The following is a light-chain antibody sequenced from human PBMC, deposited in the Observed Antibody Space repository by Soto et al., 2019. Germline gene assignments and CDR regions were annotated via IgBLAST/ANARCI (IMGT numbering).Light chain of an antibody. CDR1: SSDVGGYNY. Sequence: QSALTQPASVSGSPGQSITISCTGTSSDVGGYNYVSWYQQHPGKAPKLMIYDVSNRPSGVSNRFSGSKSGNTASLTISGLQAEDEADDYCSSYTSSSTLNVFGTGTKVIVL. CDR2: DVS. CDR3: SSYTSSSTLNV. J-gene: IGLJ1*01. V-gene: IGLV2-14*01.